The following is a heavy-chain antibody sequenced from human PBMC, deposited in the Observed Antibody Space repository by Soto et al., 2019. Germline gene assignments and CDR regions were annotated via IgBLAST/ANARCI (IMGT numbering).Heavy chain of an antibody. CDR3: ARGFTYYYGSGSYYPFDY. CDR1: GFSLTTSGVC. V-gene: IGHV2-70*17. CDR2: IDWDDGK. D-gene: IGHD3-10*01. Sequence: SGPTLVKPTQTLTLTCTFTGFSLTTSGVCVSWIRQPPGKALEWLARIDWDDGKFYSTSLKTRLTISKDTSKNQVVLTMTNMDPVDTATYYCARGFTYYYGSGSYYPFDYWGQGTLVTVSS. J-gene: IGHJ4*02.